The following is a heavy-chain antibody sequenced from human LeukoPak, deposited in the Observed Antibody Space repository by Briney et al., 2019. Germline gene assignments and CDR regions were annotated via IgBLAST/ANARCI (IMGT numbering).Heavy chain of an antibody. D-gene: IGHD3-22*01. J-gene: IGHJ6*04. CDR2: IKQDGSEK. V-gene: IGHV3-7*01. CDR3: ARDPPRPYDSSGYYPVYYGMDV. Sequence: GGSLRLSCAASGFTFSSYWMSWVRQAPGKGLEWVANIKQDGSEKYYVDSVKGRFTISRDNAKNSLYLQMNSLRAEDTAVYYCARDPPRPYDSSGYYPVYYGMDVWGKGTTVTVSS. CDR1: GFTFSSYW.